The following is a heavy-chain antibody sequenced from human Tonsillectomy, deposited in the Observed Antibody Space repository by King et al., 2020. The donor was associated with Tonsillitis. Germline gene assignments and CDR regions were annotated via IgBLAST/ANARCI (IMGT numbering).Heavy chain of an antibody. V-gene: IGHV3-21*01. Sequence: VQLVESGGGLVKPGGSLRLSCAASGFTFSGYTMNWVRQAPGKGLEWVSSISSSSSYIFYADSLKGRFTISRDNAKNSLYLQMNSLRAEDTAVYYCARVLDDYGDYVPDYWGQGTLVTVSS. D-gene: IGHD4-17*01. CDR2: ISSSSSYI. CDR1: GFTFSGYT. J-gene: IGHJ4*02. CDR3: ARVLDDYGDYVPDY.